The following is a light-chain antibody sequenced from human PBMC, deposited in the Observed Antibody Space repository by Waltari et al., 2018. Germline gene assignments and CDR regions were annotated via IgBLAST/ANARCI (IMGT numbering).Light chain of an antibody. J-gene: IGLJ3*02. CDR3: QSYDGNNVV. V-gene: IGLV6-57*02. Sequence: NFMLTQPHSVSESPGKTVTISCTGSSGSIATNYVQWFQQRPGSAPTIVIYEDNLRPSGVPDLFSGSIDSSSNSASLTISGLKTEDEADYYCQSYDGNNVVFGGGTKLTVL. CDR2: EDN. CDR1: SGSIATNY.